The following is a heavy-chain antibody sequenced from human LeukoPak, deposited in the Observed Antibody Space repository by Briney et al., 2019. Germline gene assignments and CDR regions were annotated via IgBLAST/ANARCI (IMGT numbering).Heavy chain of an antibody. J-gene: IGHJ5*02. CDR1: GYSISSGYY. CDR2: IYHSGST. Sequence: SETLSLTCTVSGYSISSGYYWGWIRQPPGKGLEWIGSIYHSGSTYYNPSLKSRVTISVDTSKNQFSLKLSSVTAADTAVYYCARGRYYYGSGSYYFDPWGQGTLVTVSS. D-gene: IGHD3-10*01. V-gene: IGHV4-38-2*02. CDR3: ARGRYYYGSGSYYFDP.